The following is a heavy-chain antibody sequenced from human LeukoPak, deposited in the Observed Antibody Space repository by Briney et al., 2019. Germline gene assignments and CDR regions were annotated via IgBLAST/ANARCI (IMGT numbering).Heavy chain of an antibody. V-gene: IGHV4-39*07. D-gene: IGHD3-3*01. CDR2: IKHSGST. Sequence: SETLSLTCTVSGGSISSSSYYWGWIRQTPGEGLQWIGGIKHSGSTDYNPSLKSRVTMSVDTSKNQFSLKLTSVTAADTAVYYCARGILAKGYFDLWGRDTLVTVSS. CDR1: GGSISSSSYY. CDR3: ARGILAKGYFDL. J-gene: IGHJ2*01.